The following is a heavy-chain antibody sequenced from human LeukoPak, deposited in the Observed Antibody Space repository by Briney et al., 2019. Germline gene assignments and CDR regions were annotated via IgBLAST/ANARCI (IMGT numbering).Heavy chain of an antibody. CDR1: GDSMRGYY. J-gene: IGHJ4*02. CDR2: ISYFGST. V-gene: IGHV4-59*01. CDR3: ARGSGWYFY. Sequence: SETLSLTCSVSGDSMRGYYWSWIRQSPGKGLEWIGYISYFGSTNYNPSLKSRVTISVDTSKNQLSLKLSSVTTADTAVYYCARGSGWYFYWGQGTLVTVSS. D-gene: IGHD6-19*01.